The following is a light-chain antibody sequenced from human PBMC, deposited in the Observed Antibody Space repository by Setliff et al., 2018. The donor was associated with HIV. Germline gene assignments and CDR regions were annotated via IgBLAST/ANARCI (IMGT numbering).Light chain of an antibody. V-gene: IGLV2-14*01. Sequence: QSVLTQPASVSGYPGQSITISCTGTSSDVGGYTYVSWYQQHPGKAPKLMIFEINSRPSGISNRFSGSKSGNKASLTLSGLQAEDEADYYCSSYTSSSPYVFGTGTKVTV. CDR3: SSYTSSSPYV. CDR1: SSDVGGYTY. J-gene: IGLJ1*01. CDR2: EIN.